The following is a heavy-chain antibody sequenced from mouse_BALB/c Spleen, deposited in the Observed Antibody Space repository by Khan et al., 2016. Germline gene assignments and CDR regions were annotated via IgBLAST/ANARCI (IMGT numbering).Heavy chain of an antibody. D-gene: IGHD2-13*01. Sequence: EVKLEESGGGLVQPGGSMKLSCVASGFIFSSYWMNWVRQSPEKGLDWVAEIRLKSNNYATHYAESVKGRFTISRDDSKSSVYLQMNNLRAEDTDISYCTRFGDLLYAMDYWGQGASVTVSS. CDR2: IRLKSNNYAT. J-gene: IGHJ4*01. CDR3: TRFGDLLYAMDY. CDR1: GFIFSSYW. V-gene: IGHV6-6*02.